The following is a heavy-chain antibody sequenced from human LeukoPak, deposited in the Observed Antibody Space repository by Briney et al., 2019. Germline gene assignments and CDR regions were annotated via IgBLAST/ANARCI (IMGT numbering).Heavy chain of an antibody. D-gene: IGHD6-19*01. CDR3: ARTPEDWQWVGYFDY. J-gene: IGHJ4*02. V-gene: IGHV4-39*07. CDR2: IDDSGST. CDR1: GGTISSSSYY. Sequence: PSETLSLTCTVYGGTISSSSYYRGWLRQPPGKGLEWIGSIDDSGSTYYSPSLKSRVTISVDTSNDQCSLKLSSVTAADTAVYYCARTPEDWQWVGYFDYWGQGTLVTVSS.